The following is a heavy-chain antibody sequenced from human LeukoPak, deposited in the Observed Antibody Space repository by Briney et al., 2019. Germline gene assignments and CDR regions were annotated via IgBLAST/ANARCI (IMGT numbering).Heavy chain of an antibody. Sequence: RSGGSLRLSCAASGFTFDDYGMSWVRQAPGKGLEWVSGINWNGGSTGYADSVKGRFTISRDNGKNSLYLQMNSLRAEDTALYYCARASGAAAGSYYYYYIDVWGKGATVTVSS. CDR3: ARASGAAAGSYYYYYIDV. D-gene: IGHD6-13*01. CDR1: GFTFDDYG. V-gene: IGHV3-20*04. CDR2: INWNGGST. J-gene: IGHJ6*03.